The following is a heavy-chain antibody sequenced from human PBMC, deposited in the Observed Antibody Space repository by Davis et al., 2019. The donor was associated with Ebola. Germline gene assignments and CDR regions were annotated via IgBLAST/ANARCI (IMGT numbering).Heavy chain of an antibody. Sequence: ASVKVSCKASGGTFSSYAISWVRQAPGQGLEWMGWISAYNGNTNYAQKLQGRVTMTTDTSTSTAYMELRSLRSDDTAVYYCARTITMIVSQTPDDYWGQGTLVTVSS. V-gene: IGHV1-18*01. CDR3: ARTITMIVSQTPDDY. J-gene: IGHJ4*02. CDR2: ISAYNGNT. CDR1: GGTFSSYA. D-gene: IGHD3-22*01.